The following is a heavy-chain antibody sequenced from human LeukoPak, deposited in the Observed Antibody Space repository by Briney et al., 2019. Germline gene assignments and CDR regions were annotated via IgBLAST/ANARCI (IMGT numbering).Heavy chain of an antibody. CDR2: IYYTGSA. V-gene: IGHV4-39*01. Sequence: SETLSLSCTVSGGSISRSSFYWGWIRQPPGKGLEWIGSIYYTGSAYYNPSLKSRVTISVDTSKSQFSLKLSSVTTADTALYYCARYASGSYYWFDPWGQGTLVTVSS. J-gene: IGHJ5*02. CDR3: ARYASGSYYWFDP. CDR1: GGSISRSSFY. D-gene: IGHD3-10*01.